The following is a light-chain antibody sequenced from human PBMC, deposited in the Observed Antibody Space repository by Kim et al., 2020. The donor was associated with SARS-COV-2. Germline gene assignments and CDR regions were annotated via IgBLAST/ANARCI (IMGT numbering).Light chain of an antibody. V-gene: IGKV1-5*03. Sequence: SASVVDRVAITCRASQSISSWLAWYQHIPGKDPKLLIYKASNLESGVPSRFSGSGSGTEFTLTISSLQPDDFAINYCQQYNSRRTFGQGTKV. CDR1: QSISSW. J-gene: IGKJ1*01. CDR3: QQYNSRRT. CDR2: KAS.